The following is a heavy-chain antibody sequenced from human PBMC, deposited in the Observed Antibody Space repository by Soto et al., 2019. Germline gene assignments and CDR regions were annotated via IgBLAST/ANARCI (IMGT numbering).Heavy chain of an antibody. CDR1: GFTLSSYG. CDR2: ISYDGSNK. V-gene: IGHV3-30*18. Sequence: PGGSLRICCAACGFTLSSYGIHGVRQAPGKGLEWVAVISYDGSNKYYADSVKGRFTISRDNSKNTPYLQMNSLRAEDTAVYYCAKDAGYYYDSSGYYSDAFDIWGQGTMVTVSS. D-gene: IGHD3-22*01. CDR3: AKDAGYYYDSSGYYSDAFDI. J-gene: IGHJ3*02.